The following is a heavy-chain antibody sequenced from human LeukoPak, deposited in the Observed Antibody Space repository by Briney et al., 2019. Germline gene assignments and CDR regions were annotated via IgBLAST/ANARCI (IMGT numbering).Heavy chain of an antibody. V-gene: IGHV3-21*01. CDR1: GFTFSSYS. D-gene: IGHD3-10*01. Sequence: GGSLRLSCAASGFTFSSYSMNWVRQAPGKGLEWVSSISSSSSSYIYYADSVKGRFTISRDNAKNSLYLQMNSLRAEDTAVYYCARDRTTMVRDYYYYMDVWGKGTTVTVSS. J-gene: IGHJ6*03. CDR2: ISSSSSSYI. CDR3: ARDRTTMVRDYYYYMDV.